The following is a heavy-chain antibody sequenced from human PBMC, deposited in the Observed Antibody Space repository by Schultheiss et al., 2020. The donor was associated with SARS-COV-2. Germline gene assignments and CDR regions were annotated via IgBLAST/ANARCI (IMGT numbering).Heavy chain of an antibody. J-gene: IGHJ2*01. CDR2: ISSSSSYI. Sequence: GGSLRLSCAASGFTFSSYSMNWVRQAPGKGLEWVSSISSSSSYIYYADSVKGRFTISRDNAKNSLYLQMNSLRAEDTAVYYCARDNGSYYRHWYFDLWGRGTLVTVSS. V-gene: IGHV3-21*01. CDR3: ARDNGSYYRHWYFDL. CDR1: GFTFSSYS. D-gene: IGHD1-26*01.